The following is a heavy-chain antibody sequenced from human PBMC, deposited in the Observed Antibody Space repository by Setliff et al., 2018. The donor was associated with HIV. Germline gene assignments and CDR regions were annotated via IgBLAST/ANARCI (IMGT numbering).Heavy chain of an antibody. V-gene: IGHV4-34*01. Sequence: LSLTCAVYNESFNGYYWTWIRQTPDKGLEWIGEISHSGDSSYNPSLKSRVTLSVDTSKNQFSLKLTSVTAADTAVYYCAREGLILRGRYGWFDPWGQGTLVTVSS. CDR1: NESFNGYY. CDR3: AREGLILRGRYGWFDP. D-gene: IGHD3-10*01. J-gene: IGHJ5*02. CDR2: ISHSGDS.